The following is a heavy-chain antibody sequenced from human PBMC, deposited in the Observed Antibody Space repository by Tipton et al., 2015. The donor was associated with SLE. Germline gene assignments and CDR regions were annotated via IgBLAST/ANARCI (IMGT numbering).Heavy chain of an antibody. D-gene: IGHD3-16*01. CDR3: ASTFWYFDY. V-gene: IGHV4-34*01. J-gene: IGHJ4*02. Sequence: TLSLTCAVYGGSFSAYYWSWIRQPPGKGLEWIGEINHGGSTNYNPSLKSRVTISVDTSKNRFSLKLSSVTAADTAMYYCASTFWYFDYWGQGTLVTVSS. CDR1: GGSFSAYY. CDR2: INHGGST.